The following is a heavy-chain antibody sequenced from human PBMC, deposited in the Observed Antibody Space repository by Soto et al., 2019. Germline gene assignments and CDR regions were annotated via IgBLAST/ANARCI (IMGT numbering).Heavy chain of an antibody. CDR2: INPNSGGT. CDR3: ARGGILTGYNYYYGMDV. Sequence: ASVKVSCKASGYTFTGYYMHWVRQAPGQGLEWMGWINPNSGGTNYAQKFQGWVTMTRDTSISTAYMELGRLRSDDTAVYYCARGGILTGYNYYYGMDVWGQGTTVTVSS. V-gene: IGHV1-2*04. D-gene: IGHD3-9*01. CDR1: GYTFTGYY. J-gene: IGHJ6*02.